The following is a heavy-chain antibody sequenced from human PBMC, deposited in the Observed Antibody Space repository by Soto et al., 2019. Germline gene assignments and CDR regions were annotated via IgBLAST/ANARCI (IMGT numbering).Heavy chain of an antibody. D-gene: IGHD6-19*01. CDR2: ISGNGGTT. CDR3: AKTPRQWLVYFDY. CDR1: GFTFDDYA. V-gene: IGHV3-9*01. J-gene: IGHJ4*02. Sequence: GGSLRLSCAASGFTFDDYAMHWVWQAPGKGLEWVSAISGNGGTTYYADSVKGRFTISRDNSKDTLHLQMNSLRAEDTAMYYCAKTPRQWLVYFDYWGQGALVTVSS.